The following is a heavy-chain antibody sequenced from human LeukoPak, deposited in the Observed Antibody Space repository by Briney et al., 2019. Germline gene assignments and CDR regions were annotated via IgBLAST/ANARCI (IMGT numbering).Heavy chain of an antibody. Sequence: SETLSLTCTVSGGSISSSSHHWGWIRQPPGKGLEWIGSIYYSGSTHYNPSLQSRVTISVDTSKNQFSLQLTSVTAADTAVYYCASRRPIDSYGYVWGQGTLVTVSS. CDR1: GGSISSSSHH. D-gene: IGHD5-18*01. V-gene: IGHV4-39*01. J-gene: IGHJ4*02. CDR2: IYYSGST. CDR3: ASRRPIDSYGYV.